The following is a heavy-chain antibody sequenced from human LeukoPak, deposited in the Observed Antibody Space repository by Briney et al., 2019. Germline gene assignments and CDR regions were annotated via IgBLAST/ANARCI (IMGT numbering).Heavy chain of an antibody. CDR1: GGSIGSRNW. J-gene: IGHJ4*02. D-gene: IGHD6-19*01. CDR2: IYHSGST. V-gene: IGHV4-4*02. CDR3: ARESYSSGWYIRY. Sequence: SETLSLTCAVSGGSIGSRNWWSWVRQPPGKGLQWIGEIYHSGSTNYNPSLKSRVTISVDTSKNQFSLKLSSVTAADTAVYYCARESYSSGWYIRYWGQGTLVTVSS.